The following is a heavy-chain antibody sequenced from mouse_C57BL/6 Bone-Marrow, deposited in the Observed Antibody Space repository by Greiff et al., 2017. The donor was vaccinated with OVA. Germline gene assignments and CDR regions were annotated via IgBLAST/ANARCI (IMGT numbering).Heavy chain of an antibody. Sequence: QVQLKQSGAELVKPGASVKLSCKASGYTFTEYTIHWVKQRSGQGLEWIGWFYPGSGSIKYNEKFKDKATLTADKSSSTVYMELSRLTSEDSVVYFCARHEEAQATRYYAMDYWGQGTSVTVSS. CDR2: FYPGSGSI. CDR3: ARHEEAQATRYYAMDY. J-gene: IGHJ4*01. D-gene: IGHD3-2*02. V-gene: IGHV1-62-2*01. CDR1: GYTFTEYT.